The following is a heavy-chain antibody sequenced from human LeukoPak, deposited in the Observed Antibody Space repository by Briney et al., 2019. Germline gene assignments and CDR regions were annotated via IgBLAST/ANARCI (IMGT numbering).Heavy chain of an antibody. Sequence: SETLSLTCTVSGGSISSSSYYWGWIRQPPGKGLEWIGSIYYSGSTYYNPSLKSRVTISVDTSKNQFSLKLSSVTAADTAVYYCARESQSAGPRWLESSYYMDVWGKGTTVTVSS. V-gene: IGHV4-39*07. J-gene: IGHJ6*03. CDR2: IYYSGST. CDR3: ARESQSAGPRWLESSYYMDV. CDR1: GGSISSSSYY. D-gene: IGHD6-19*01.